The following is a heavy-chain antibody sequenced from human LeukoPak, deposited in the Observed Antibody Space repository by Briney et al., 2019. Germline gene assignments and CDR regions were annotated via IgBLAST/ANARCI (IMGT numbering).Heavy chain of an antibody. Sequence: AGGSLRLSCAASGFTFSNYWMGWVRQAPGKGPEWMGNIKEDGSETYYVDSVKGRFTISRDNAQNSLYLHMHSLRVEDTAVYYCARDPYVSNFDYWGQGTLVTVSS. D-gene: IGHD3-10*02. J-gene: IGHJ4*02. CDR3: ARDPYVSNFDY. V-gene: IGHV3-7*03. CDR1: GFTFSNYW. CDR2: IKEDGSET.